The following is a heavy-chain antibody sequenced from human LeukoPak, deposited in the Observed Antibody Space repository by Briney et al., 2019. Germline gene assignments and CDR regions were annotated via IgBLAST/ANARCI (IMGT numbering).Heavy chain of an antibody. Sequence: GESLKISCKGSGYSFTSYWMGWVRQMPGKGLEWRGIIYPGDSDTRYSPSFQGQVTISADKSISTAYLQWSSLRASDTAMYYCARRGDSNNNWFDPWGQGTLVTVSS. D-gene: IGHD4-11*01. CDR2: IYPGDSDT. CDR1: GYSFTSYW. CDR3: ARRGDSNNNWFDP. J-gene: IGHJ5*02. V-gene: IGHV5-51*01.